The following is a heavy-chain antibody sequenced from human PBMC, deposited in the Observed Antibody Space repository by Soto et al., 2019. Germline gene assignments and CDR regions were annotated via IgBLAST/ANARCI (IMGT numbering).Heavy chain of an antibody. CDR3: AREGVCRGGGCYFFGPTWSHP. CDR1: GFTFSNYG. V-gene: IGHV3-30*03. CDR2: ISNDGSKN. J-gene: IGHJ5*02. Sequence: GSLRLSCAASGFTFSNYGMHRVRQAPGKGLEWVAFISNDGSKNYYADSVRGRFTISRDNSMNTLFLQMNSLRPEDTSVYHCAREGVCRGGGCYFFGPTWSHPWGKGPLVPVSS. D-gene: IGHD2-15*01.